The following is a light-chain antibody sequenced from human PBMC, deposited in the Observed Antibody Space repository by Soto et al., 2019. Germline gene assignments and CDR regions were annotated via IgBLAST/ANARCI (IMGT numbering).Light chain of an antibody. CDR1: QRISTW. J-gene: IGKJ1*01. CDR3: QQYSSYWT. CDR2: RAS. V-gene: IGKV1-5*03. Sequence: DVQMTQSPSTLSASVGDRVTITCRASQRISTWLAWYQQKPGKAPKLLISRASTLQSGVPSRFRGSGSETEFTLTISSLQPDDFATYYCQQYSSYWTFGQGTKVEI.